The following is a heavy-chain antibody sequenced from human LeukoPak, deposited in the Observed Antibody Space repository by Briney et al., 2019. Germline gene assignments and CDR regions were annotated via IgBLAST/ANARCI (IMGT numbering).Heavy chain of an antibody. CDR3: TRDLNPDSSG. V-gene: IGHV3-7*01. J-gene: IGHJ4*02. D-gene: IGHD3-22*01. CDR1: GFSFSTYW. CDR2: IKTDGSEA. Sequence: GGSLRLYCAASGFSFSTYWMTWVRQAPGKGLGCVANIKTDGSEAYYLDSVKGRFTVSRDNAKSSLYLQMNNLRVEDTAGYYCTRDLNPDSSGWGQGTLVTVSS.